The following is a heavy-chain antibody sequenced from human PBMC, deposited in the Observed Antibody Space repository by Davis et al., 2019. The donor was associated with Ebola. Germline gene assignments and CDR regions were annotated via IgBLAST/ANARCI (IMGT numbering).Heavy chain of an antibody. CDR2: ISTYNGNT. D-gene: IGHD1-1*01. J-gene: IGHJ4*02. Sequence: ASVKLSCKASGYSFTDDGISWVRQAPGQGLEWMGWISTYNGNTNYAQKVQGRITMTTDTSTSTAYMELRSLRSDDTARYYCARDVRGITGPSEYWGQGTLVTVSS. V-gene: IGHV1-18*01. CDR1: GYSFTDDG. CDR3: ARDVRGITGPSEY.